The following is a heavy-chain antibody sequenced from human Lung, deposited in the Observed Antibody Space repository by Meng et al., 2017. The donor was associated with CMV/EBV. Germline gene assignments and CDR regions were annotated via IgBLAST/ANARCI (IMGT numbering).Heavy chain of an antibody. CDR2: ISSNGSSI. CDR1: GFSFSDYY. J-gene: IGHJ6*02. Sequence: SLKISCAASGFSFSDYYMSWIRQAPGKGLEWVSYISSNGSSIYYADSVKGRFTISRDNAKNSLYLQMNSLRAEDTAMYYCARDPRPGAYYYGMDVWGQGTTVTVSS. V-gene: IGHV3-11*04. CDR3: ARDPRPGAYYYGMDV.